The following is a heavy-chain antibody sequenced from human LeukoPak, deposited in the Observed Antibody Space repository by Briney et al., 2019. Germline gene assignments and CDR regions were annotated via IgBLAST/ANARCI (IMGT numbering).Heavy chain of an antibody. D-gene: IGHD3-10*01. CDR1: GGTFISYA. J-gene: IGHJ6*02. CDR2: IIPIFGTA. CDR3: ARVPYYYGSGSYYSYGMDV. Sequence: ASVKVSCKASGGTFISYAISWVRQAPGQGLEWMGGIIPIFGTANYAQKLQGRVTITADESTSTAYMELSSLRSEDTAVYYCARVPYYYGSGSYYSYGMDVWGQGTTVTVSS. V-gene: IGHV1-69*13.